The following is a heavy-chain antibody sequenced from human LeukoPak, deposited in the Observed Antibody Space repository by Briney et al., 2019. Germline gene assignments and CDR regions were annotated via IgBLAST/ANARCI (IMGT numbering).Heavy chain of an antibody. Sequence: KASETLSLTRTVSGGSISSSYWTWIRQPPGKGLEWVGYVYYSGSSTYNPSLKSRVTISVHTSKTQFSLKLSSVIAADTAVYYCAKGGLPGGFDIWGQGTLVTVSS. J-gene: IGHJ3*02. V-gene: IGHV4-59*08. CDR3: AKGGLPGGFDI. CDR1: GGSISSSY. D-gene: IGHD2-8*02. CDR2: VYYSGSS.